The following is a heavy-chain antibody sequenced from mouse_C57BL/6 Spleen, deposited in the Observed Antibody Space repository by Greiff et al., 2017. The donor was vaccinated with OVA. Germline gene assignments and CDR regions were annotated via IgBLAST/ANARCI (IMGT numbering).Heavy chain of an antibody. CDR3: ARGAQADAMDY. Sequence: VQPQQPGAELVRPGSSVKLSCKASGYTFTSYWMHWVKQRPIQGLEWIGNIDPSDSETHYNQKFKDKATLTVDKSSSTAYMQLSSLTSEDSAVYYCARGAQADAMDYWGQGTSVTVSS. CDR2: IDPSDSET. V-gene: IGHV1-52*01. CDR1: GYTFTSYW. J-gene: IGHJ4*01. D-gene: IGHD3-2*02.